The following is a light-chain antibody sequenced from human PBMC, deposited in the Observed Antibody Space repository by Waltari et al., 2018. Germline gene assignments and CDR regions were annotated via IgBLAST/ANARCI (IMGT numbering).Light chain of an antibody. J-gene: IGLJ3*02. V-gene: IGLV2-14*03. CDR2: GVS. Sequence: QSALTQPASVSGSPGQSITISCTGTNSDVGGYNYVSWFQQHQGPAPRLMIFGVSNRPSGASNRFSGSKSGNTASLTISGLQAEDEAHYYCASYTSSYTWVFGGGTKLTVL. CDR1: NSDVGGYNY. CDR3: ASYTSSYTWV.